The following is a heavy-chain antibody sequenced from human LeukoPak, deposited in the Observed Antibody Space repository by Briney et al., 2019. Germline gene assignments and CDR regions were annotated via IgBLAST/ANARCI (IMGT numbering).Heavy chain of an antibody. CDR1: GYTLNELS. J-gene: IGHJ1*01. D-gene: IGHD2-2*01. CDR2: FDPEDGET. CDR3: ATQLLSIQYFQH. V-gene: IGHV1-24*01. Sequence: ASVKVSCKVSGYTLNELSMHWVRQAPGKGLEWMGGFDPEDGETIYAQKFQGRVTMTEDTSTDTAYMELSSLRSEDTAVYYCATQLLSIQYFQHWGQGTLVTVSS.